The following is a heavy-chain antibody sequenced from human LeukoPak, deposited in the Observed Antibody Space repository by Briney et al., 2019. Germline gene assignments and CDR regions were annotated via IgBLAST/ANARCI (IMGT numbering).Heavy chain of an antibody. D-gene: IGHD1-14*01. V-gene: IGHV1-69*04. CDR2: IIPILGIA. J-gene: IGHJ4*02. Sequence: ASVKVPCKASGGTFSSYAISWVRQAPGQGLEWMGRIIPILGIANYAQKFQGRVTITADKSTSTAYMELSSLRSEDTAVYYCASTPSPGPTESGYYWGQGTLVTVSS. CDR1: GGTFSSYA. CDR3: ASTPSPGPTESGYY.